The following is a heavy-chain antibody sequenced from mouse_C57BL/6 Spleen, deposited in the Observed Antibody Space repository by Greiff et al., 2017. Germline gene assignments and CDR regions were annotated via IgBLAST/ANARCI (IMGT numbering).Heavy chain of an antibody. CDR3: AREDDGTTMEFDY. D-gene: IGHD2-3*01. V-gene: IGHV1-26*01. CDR2: INPNNGGT. Sequence: EAQLQQSGPELVKPGASVKISCKASGYTFTDSYMNWVKQSHGKSLEWIGDINPNNGGTSYNQKFKGKATLTVDTSSSTAYMELRSLTSEDSAVYYCAREDDGTTMEFDYWGQGTTLTVSS. CDR1: GYTFTDSY. J-gene: IGHJ2*01.